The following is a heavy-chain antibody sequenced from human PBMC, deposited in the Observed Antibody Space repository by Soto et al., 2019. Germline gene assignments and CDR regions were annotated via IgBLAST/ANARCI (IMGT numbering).Heavy chain of an antibody. V-gene: IGHV4-31*03. CDR3: ARGGGEDNYFGP. J-gene: IGHJ5*02. Sequence: PSETLSLTCTVSRGSINSGGYYWHWIRQHPEKGLEWIGYVFHSGSTYYNQSFRSRVTTSMDTSKNQFSLNLSSVTASDTAIYYCARGGGEDNYFGPWGQGTLVTVSS. D-gene: IGHD3-16*01. CDR1: RGSINSGGYY. CDR2: VFHSGST.